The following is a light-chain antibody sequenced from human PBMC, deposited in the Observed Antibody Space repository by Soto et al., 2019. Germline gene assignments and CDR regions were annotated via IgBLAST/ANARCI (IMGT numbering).Light chain of an antibody. CDR1: QSISSH. Sequence: QMTQSPSSLFASVGDRVTITCRASQSISSHLNWYQQKVGQTPRLLIYAASTLQSEVPPRFSGSGSGTEFTLTISGIQREDFATYYCQQSNSAPLTFGGGT. J-gene: IGKJ4*01. V-gene: IGKV1-39*01. CDR2: AAS. CDR3: QQSNSAPLT.